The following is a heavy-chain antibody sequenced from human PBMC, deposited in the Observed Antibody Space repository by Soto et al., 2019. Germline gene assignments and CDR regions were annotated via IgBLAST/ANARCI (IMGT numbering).Heavy chain of an antibody. CDR2: ISYDGTRR. J-gene: IGHJ6*02. D-gene: IGHD4-17*01. Sequence: QPGGSLRLSCAVSGVIFRTYAFHWVRQAPGRGLDWVSVISYDGTRRSYADSVRGRFTISRDNSKNTLYLQMNSLRTEDTAIYYCARDRYGDSFYGLDAWGQGTTVTVSS. V-gene: IGHV3-30-3*01. CDR3: ARDRYGDSFYGLDA. CDR1: GVIFRTYA.